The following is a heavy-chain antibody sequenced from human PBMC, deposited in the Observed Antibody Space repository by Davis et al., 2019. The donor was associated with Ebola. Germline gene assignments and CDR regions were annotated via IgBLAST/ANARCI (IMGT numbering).Heavy chain of an antibody. V-gene: IGHV3-23*01. J-gene: IGHJ4*02. Sequence: GESLKISCAASGFTFTNYGMSWVRQAPGKGLEWVSSISGSGSDTYFSDSVKGRFTISRDNSKNTVYLEMNSLRAEDTAVYYCAKDLGLMVYALGYWGQGTLVTVSS. D-gene: IGHD2-8*01. CDR2: ISGSGSDT. CDR1: GFTFTNYG. CDR3: AKDLGLMVYALGY.